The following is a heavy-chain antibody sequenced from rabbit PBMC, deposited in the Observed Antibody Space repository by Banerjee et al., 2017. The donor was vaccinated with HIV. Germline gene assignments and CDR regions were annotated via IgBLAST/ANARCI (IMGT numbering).Heavy chain of an antibody. J-gene: IGHJ3*01. CDR3: AREDVGGSVTL. CDR1: GFDFSSYG. D-gene: IGHD1-1*01. Sequence: QEQLVESGGGLVQPGGSLKLSCKASGFDFSSYGVSWVRQAPGKGLEWIGYIDPIFASTYYANWVNGRFTISSHNAQNTVSLQLNSLTAADTATYFCAREDVGGSVTLWGQGTLVTVS. V-gene: IGHV1S47*01. CDR2: IDPIFAST.